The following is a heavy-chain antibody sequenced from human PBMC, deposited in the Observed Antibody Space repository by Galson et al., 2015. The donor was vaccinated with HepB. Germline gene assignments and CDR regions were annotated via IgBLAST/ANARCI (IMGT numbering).Heavy chain of an antibody. CDR2: IKQDGSEK. CDR1: GFTFSSYW. Sequence: SLRLSCAASGFTFSSYWMSWVRQAPGKGLEWVANIKQDGSEKYYVGSVKGRFTISRDNAKNSLYLQMNSLRAEDTAVYYCARETNLWFGDPKGLDPWGQGTLVTVSS. CDR3: ARETNLWFGDPKGLDP. V-gene: IGHV3-7*01. J-gene: IGHJ5*02. D-gene: IGHD3-10*01.